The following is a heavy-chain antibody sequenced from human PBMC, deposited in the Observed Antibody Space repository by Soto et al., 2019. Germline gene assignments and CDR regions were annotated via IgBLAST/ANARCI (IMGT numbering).Heavy chain of an antibody. D-gene: IGHD3-16*01. J-gene: IGHJ4*02. Sequence: LRLSCAASGFTLSSYWIIWVRQAPGKGLEWLANIKEDGSEKYYVDSVKGRFTISRDNAKNSLYLQLNGLRVEDTAVYYCARGAGIGDYWGQGTLVTVSS. V-gene: IGHV3-7*04. CDR1: GFTLSSYW. CDR3: ARGAGIGDY. CDR2: IKEDGSEK.